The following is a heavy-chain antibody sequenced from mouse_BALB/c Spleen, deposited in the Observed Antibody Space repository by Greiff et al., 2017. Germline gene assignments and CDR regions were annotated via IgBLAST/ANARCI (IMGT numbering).Heavy chain of an antibody. V-gene: IGHV1-69*02. CDR2: IDPSDSYT. D-gene: IGHD2-14*01. Sequence: QVQLQQPGAELVKPGASVKLSCKASGYTFTSYWMHWVKQRPGQGLEWIGEIDPSDSYTNYNQKFKGKATLTVDKSSSTAYMQLSSLTSEDSAVYYCARRYYRYEDYWGQGTTLTVSS. CDR1: GYTFTSYW. CDR3: ARRYYRYEDY. J-gene: IGHJ2*01.